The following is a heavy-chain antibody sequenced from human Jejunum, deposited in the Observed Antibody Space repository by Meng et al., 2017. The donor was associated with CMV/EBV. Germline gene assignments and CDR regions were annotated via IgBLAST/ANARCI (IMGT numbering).Heavy chain of an antibody. CDR1: GYTLTADF. D-gene: IGHD1-26*01. J-gene: IGHJ5*02. CDR3: VTYSGSSRWFGP. V-gene: IGHV1-2*02. CDR2: INSNSGAT. Sequence: AFGYTLTADFMFWVRQAPGQGLEWMGWINSNSGATNYAQKFQGRVTMTRDTSISTVYMDLSSLRSDDTAVYYCVTYSGSSRWFGPWGQGTLVTVSS.